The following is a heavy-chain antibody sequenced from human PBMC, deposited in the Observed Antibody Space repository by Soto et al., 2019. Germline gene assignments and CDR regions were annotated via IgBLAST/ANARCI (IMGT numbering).Heavy chain of an antibody. CDR1: GFTFSSYS. CDR3: ARDRETGALDY. CDR2: ISSSSSYI. V-gene: IGHV3-21*01. D-gene: IGHD7-27*01. Sequence: GGSLSLSCAASGFTFSSYSMNWVRQAPGKGLEWVSSISSSSSYIYYADSVKGRFTISRDNAKNPLYLQMNSLRAEDTAVYYCARDRETGALDYWGQGTLVTVSS. J-gene: IGHJ4*02.